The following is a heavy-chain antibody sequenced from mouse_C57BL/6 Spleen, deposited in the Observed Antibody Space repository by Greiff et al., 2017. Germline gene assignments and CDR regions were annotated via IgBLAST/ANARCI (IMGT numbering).Heavy chain of an antibody. Sequence: VQLQQSGPELVKPGASVKISCKASGYSFTGYYMNWVKQSPEKSLEWIGEINPSTGGTTYNQKFKAKATLTVDKSSSTAYMQLKSLTSEDSAVYYCARGGYLYAMDYWGQGTSVTVSS. V-gene: IGHV1-42*01. D-gene: IGHD3-1*01. CDR3: ARGGYLYAMDY. CDR2: INPSTGGT. CDR1: GYSFTGYY. J-gene: IGHJ4*01.